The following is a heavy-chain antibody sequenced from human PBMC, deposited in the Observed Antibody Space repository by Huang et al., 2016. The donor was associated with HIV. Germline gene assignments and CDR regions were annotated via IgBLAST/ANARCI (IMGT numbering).Heavy chain of an antibody. CDR2: LAPEHGET. Sequence: QVQLVQSGAEVQKPGASVKVSCKVSGYTLTELSIHWVRQAPGKGLEWMGGLAPEHGETIYAQNFQGRVTMTEDTSTDTAYMELHSLRPEDTAVYYCAAGYDTYYDIWGQGTMVIASS. CDR3: AAGYDTYYDI. D-gene: IGHD2-21*01. J-gene: IGHJ3*02. CDR1: GYTLTELS. V-gene: IGHV1-24*01.